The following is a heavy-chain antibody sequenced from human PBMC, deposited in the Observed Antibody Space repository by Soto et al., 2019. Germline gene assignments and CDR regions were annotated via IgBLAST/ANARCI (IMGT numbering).Heavy chain of an antibody. D-gene: IGHD6-13*01. CDR3: ARVVVAAAANNWFDP. CDR2: FDPEDGET. J-gene: IGHJ5*02. V-gene: IGHV1-24*01. Sequence: ASVKVSCKVSGYTLTELSMHWVRQAPGKGLEWMGGFDPEDGETIYAQKFQGRVTMTTDTSTSTAYMELRSLRSDDTAVYYCARVVVAAAANNWFDPWGQGTLVTVSS. CDR1: GYTLTELS.